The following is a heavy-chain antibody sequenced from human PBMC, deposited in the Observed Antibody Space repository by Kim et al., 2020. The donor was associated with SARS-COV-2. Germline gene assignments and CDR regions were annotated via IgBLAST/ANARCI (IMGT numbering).Heavy chain of an antibody. Sequence: GGSLRLSCAASGFIVSSNYMSWVRQAPGKGLEWVSVIYSGGSTYYADSVKGRFTISRDNSKNTLYLQMNSLRAEDMAVYYCARDPLGSSSFAVRNYYMDVWGKGTTVTVSS. V-gene: IGHV3-66*01. CDR1: GFIVSSNY. J-gene: IGHJ6*03. CDR3: ARDPLGSSSFAVRNYYMDV. CDR2: IYSGGST. D-gene: IGHD6-6*01.